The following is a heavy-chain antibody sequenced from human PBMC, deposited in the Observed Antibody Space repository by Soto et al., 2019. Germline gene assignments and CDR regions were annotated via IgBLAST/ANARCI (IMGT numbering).Heavy chain of an antibody. CDR3: ARAPYSPGPARQAGPGENYFDY. CDR2: INHSGST. CDR1: GGSFSGYY. V-gene: IGHV4-34*01. D-gene: IGHD3-10*01. J-gene: IGHJ4*02. Sequence: SETLSLTCAVYGGSFSGYYWSWIRQPPGKGLEWIGEINHSGSTNYNPSLKSRVTISVDTSKNQFSLKLSSVTAADTAVYYCARAPYSPGPARQAGPGENYFDYWGQGTLVTVSS.